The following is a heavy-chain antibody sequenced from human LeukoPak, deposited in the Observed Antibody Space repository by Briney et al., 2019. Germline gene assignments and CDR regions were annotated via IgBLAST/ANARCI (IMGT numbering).Heavy chain of an antibody. J-gene: IGHJ4*02. Sequence: PGGSLRLSCAASGFTFGSSAMSWVRQAPGKGPEWVSTFSRSGPDTYYADSVKGRFTIFRDNSKNTLYLQMNSLSAEDTAVYYCAKGSLGSWYYFDYWGQGTLVTVSS. CDR2: FSRSGPDT. V-gene: IGHV3-23*01. D-gene: IGHD6-13*01. CDR3: AKGSLGSWYYFDY. CDR1: GFTFGSSA.